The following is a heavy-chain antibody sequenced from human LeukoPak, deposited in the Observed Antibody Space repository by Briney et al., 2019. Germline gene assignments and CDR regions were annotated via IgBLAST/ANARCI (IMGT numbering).Heavy chain of an antibody. J-gene: IGHJ4*02. V-gene: IGHV5-51*01. Sequence: GESLKISCNTSSYNFINFWIGWVRQMPGRGLEWMGSIYPVDSSTTYSRSFLGQVTISLDKCITTAYLQWRSLTASDPAVYYCPRLLLRGYEDYYFVYWVQGTLVTVSS. D-gene: IGHD5-12*01. CDR2: IYPVDSST. CDR1: SYNFINFW. CDR3: PRLLLRGYEDYYFVY.